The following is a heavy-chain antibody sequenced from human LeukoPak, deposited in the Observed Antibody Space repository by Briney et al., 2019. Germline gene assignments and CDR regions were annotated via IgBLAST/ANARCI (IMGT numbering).Heavy chain of an antibody. CDR2: MGAYNGNT. CDR1: GYIFPCYG. Sequence: GSVKVSCQASGYIFPCYGFSWVRQAPGQGLEWVGWMGAYNGNTNYAQKLQGRVTMTTDTSTSTAYMELRSLRSDDTAVYYCARDTYYDSSGYPIAGGPCDYWGQGTLVTVSS. J-gene: IGHJ4*02. D-gene: IGHD3-22*01. CDR3: ARDTYYDSSGYPIAGGPCDY. V-gene: IGHV1-18*01.